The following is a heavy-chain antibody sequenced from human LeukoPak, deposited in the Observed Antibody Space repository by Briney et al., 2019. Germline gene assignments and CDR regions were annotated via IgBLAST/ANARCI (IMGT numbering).Heavy chain of an antibody. CDR3: ARGGITMVRGVKPFDY. D-gene: IGHD3-10*01. Sequence: PGGSLRLSCAASGFTFSSYSMNWVRQAPGKGLEWVSSISSSSSYIYYADSVKGRFTISRDNAKNSLYLQMNSLRAEDTAVYYCARGGITMVRGVKPFDYWGQGTLVTVSS. V-gene: IGHV3-21*01. CDR1: GFTFSSYS. CDR2: ISSSSSYI. J-gene: IGHJ4*02.